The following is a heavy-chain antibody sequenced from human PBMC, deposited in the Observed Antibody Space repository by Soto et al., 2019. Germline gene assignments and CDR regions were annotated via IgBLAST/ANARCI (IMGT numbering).Heavy chain of an antibody. CDR3: ARDSGSGSSSYNYFDP. CDR2: IYYSGIT. D-gene: IGHD3-10*01. V-gene: IGHV4-59*01. Sequence: AESLCLTCTDSGGSISSYYWSLIREPPGKGLEWIGYIYYSGITKYSPSLKSRVTISVDTSKTQFSLKLSSVTAADTAVYYCARDSGSGSSSYNYFDPWGQGTLVPVSS. J-gene: IGHJ5*02. CDR1: GGSISSYY.